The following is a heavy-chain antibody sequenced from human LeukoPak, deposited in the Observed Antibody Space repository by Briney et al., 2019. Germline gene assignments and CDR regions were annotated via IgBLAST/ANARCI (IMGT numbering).Heavy chain of an antibody. CDR1: GYTFTHYG. J-gene: IGHJ4*02. D-gene: IGHD3-16*01. Sequence: ASVKVSCKASGYTFTHYGITCARHAPGQGRAWMGWINTYNGDTKCAQKLQGRVTMTTDTSTSTAFMELRNLRSDDSAVYYCARGIRSPLFDYWGRGTLVTVSP. CDR2: INTYNGDT. CDR3: ARGIRSPLFDY. V-gene: IGHV1-18*01.